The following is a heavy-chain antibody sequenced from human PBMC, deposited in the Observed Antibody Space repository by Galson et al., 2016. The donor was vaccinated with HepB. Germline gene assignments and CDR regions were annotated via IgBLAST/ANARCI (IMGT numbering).Heavy chain of an antibody. V-gene: IGHV3-30*18. D-gene: IGHD6-19*01. CDR3: AKSPPVNMAVPYFDY. CDR2: ISYDGRNK. Sequence: SLRLSCAASGFTFSSYAMSWVSQAPGKGLEWLTLISYDGRNKFYADSVKGRFTISRDNSKGTLYLQMNSLRAEDTAVYYCAKSPPVNMAVPYFDYWGQGTLVTVSS. CDR1: GFTFSSYA. J-gene: IGHJ4*02.